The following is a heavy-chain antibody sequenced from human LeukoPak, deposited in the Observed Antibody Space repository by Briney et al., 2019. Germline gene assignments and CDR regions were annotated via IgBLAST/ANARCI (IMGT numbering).Heavy chain of an antibody. CDR3: AKSPSGSYYGDY. CDR1: GFTFSSYG. D-gene: IGHD1-26*01. V-gene: IGHV3-33*06. Sequence: GGSLRLSCAASGFTFSSYGMHWVRQAPGKGLEWVAVIWYDGSNKYYADSVKGRFTISRDNSKNTLYLQMNSLRAEDTAVYYCAKSPSGSYYGDYWGQGTLVTVSS. J-gene: IGHJ4*02. CDR2: IWYDGSNK.